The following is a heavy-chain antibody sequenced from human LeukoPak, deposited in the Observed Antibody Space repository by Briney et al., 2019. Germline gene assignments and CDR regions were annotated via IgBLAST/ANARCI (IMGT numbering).Heavy chain of an antibody. D-gene: IGHD4/OR15-4a*01. CDR3: ARDKVTMGLDY. J-gene: IGHJ4*02. Sequence: PSETLSLACTVSGGSISSGGHYWSWIRQHPGKGLEWIGYIYYSGSTYYNPSLKSRVTISVDTSKNQFSLKLSSVTAADTAVYYCARDKVTMGLDYWGQGTLVTVSS. V-gene: IGHV4-31*03. CDR1: GGSISSGGHY. CDR2: IYYSGST.